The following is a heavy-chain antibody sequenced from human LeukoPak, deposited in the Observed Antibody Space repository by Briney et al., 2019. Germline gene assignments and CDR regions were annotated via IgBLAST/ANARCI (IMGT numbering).Heavy chain of an antibody. CDR3: ARDAQWLVPEGYFYYMDV. V-gene: IGHV3-21*04. CDR1: GFTFSRYS. J-gene: IGHJ6*03. D-gene: IGHD6-19*01. CDR2: ISSRSTNI. Sequence: GGSLRLSCAGSGFTFSRYSKNWFRQAPGKGLERVSSISSRSTNIFYADSVKGRFTISRDNAKNSLYLQMNSLGAEDTAVYYCARDAQWLVPEGYFYYMDVWGKGTTVTVSS.